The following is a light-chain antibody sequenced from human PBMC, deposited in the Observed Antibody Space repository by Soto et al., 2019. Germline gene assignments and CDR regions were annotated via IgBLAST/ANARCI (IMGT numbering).Light chain of an antibody. CDR2: GAS. V-gene: IGKV3-20*01. CDR3: QQYGVSRFT. Sequence: EIVLTQSPGTLSLSPGERATLSCRASQAVSNIYLAWYQQKPGQAPRLLIYGASYRATGIPDRFSGSGSGTDFTLTISRLEAEDFAVYYCQQYGVSRFTFGPGTKVDLK. CDR1: QAVSNIY. J-gene: IGKJ3*01.